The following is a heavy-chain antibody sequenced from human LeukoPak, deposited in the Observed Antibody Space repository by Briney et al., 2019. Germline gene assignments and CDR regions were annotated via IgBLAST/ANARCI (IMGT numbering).Heavy chain of an antibody. CDR3: AASPPLNSGSYNYFDY. V-gene: IGHV1-58*01. CDR2: IVVGSGNT. Sequence: SVKVSCKASGFTFTSSAVQWVRQARGQRLEWIGWIVVGSGNTNYAQKFQERVTITRDMSTSTAYMELSSLRSEDTALYYCAASPPLNSGSYNYFDYWGQGTLVTVSS. CDR1: GFTFTSSA. D-gene: IGHD1-26*01. J-gene: IGHJ4*02.